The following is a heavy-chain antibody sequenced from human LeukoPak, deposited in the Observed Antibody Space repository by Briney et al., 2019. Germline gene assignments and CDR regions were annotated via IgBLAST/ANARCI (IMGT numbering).Heavy chain of an antibody. Sequence: PSETLSLTCAVYGGSFSGYYWSWIRQPPGKGLEWIGEINHSGSTNYNPSLKSRVTISVDTSKSQFSLKLSSVTAADTAVYYCARALRSVGILSWGQGTLVTVSS. J-gene: IGHJ5*02. CDR3: ARALRSVGILS. D-gene: IGHD3-16*01. V-gene: IGHV4-34*01. CDR2: INHSGST. CDR1: GGSFSGYY.